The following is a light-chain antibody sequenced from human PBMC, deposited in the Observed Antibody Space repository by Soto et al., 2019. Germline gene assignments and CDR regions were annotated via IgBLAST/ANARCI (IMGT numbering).Light chain of an antibody. CDR3: QQYNSYPWT. Sequence: DIQMTQSPSSLSSSVLERFTITCRASQSISGWLAWYQQKPGKAPKLLIYDVSSLESGVPSRFSGSGSGTEFTLAISSLQPDDFATYYCQQYNSYPWTFGQGTKVDI. V-gene: IGKV1-5*01. CDR1: QSISGW. CDR2: DVS. J-gene: IGKJ1*01.